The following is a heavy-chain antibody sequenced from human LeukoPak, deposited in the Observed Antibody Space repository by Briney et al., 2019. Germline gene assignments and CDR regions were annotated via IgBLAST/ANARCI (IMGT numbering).Heavy chain of an antibody. J-gene: IGHJ4*02. D-gene: IGHD2-2*01. CDR1: GGSISSYY. CDR2: IYYGGST. V-gene: IGHV4-59*01. Sequence: SETLSLTCTVSGGSISSYYWSWIRQPPGKGLEWIGYIYYGGSTNYNPSLKSRVTISVDTSKNQFSLKLSSVTAADTAVYYCAREVVYCSSTSCSSAFDYWGQGTLVTVSS. CDR3: AREVVYCSSTSCSSAFDY.